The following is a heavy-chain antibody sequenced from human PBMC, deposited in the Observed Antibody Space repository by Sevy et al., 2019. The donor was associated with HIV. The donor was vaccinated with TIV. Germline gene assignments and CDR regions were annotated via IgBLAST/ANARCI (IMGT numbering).Heavy chain of an antibody. Sequence: ASVKVSCKASGGTFSSYAISWVRQAPGQGLEWMGRIIPIFGTANYAQKFQGRVTITADESTSTAYMELSSLRSEDTDLYYCARGGGGSYRFFGYWGQGTLVTVSS. J-gene: IGHJ4*02. CDR3: ARGGGGSYRFFGY. V-gene: IGHV1-69*13. CDR2: IIPIFGTA. D-gene: IGHD1-26*01. CDR1: GGTFSSYA.